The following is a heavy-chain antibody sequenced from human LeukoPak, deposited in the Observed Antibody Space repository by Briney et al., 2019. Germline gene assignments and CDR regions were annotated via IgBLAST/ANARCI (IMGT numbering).Heavy chain of an antibody. CDR2: IPYDGSTK. J-gene: IGHJ5*02. D-gene: IGHD7-27*01. CDR3: AKTNTDLGKNWFDP. CDR1: GFTFSSYS. V-gene: IGHV3-30*02. Sequence: PGGSLRLTCAASGFTFSSYSMNWVRQAPGKGLEWVAFIPYDGSTKSYADSVKGRFTISRDNSKNTLYLQMNSLRAEDTAVYYCAKTNTDLGKNWFDPWGQGTLVTVSS.